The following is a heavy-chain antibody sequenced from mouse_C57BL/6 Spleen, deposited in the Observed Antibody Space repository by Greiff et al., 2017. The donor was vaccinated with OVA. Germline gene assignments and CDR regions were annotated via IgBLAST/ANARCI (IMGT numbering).Heavy chain of an antibody. J-gene: IGHJ1*03. CDR3: ARNYGSSLWYFDV. D-gene: IGHD1-1*01. V-gene: IGHV1-26*01. Sequence: EVQLQQSGPELVKPGASVKISCKASGYTFTDYYMNWVKQSHGKSLEWIGDINPNNGGTSYNQKFKGNATLTVDKSSSTAYMELRSLTSEDSAVYYCARNYGSSLWYFDVWGTGTTVTVSS. CDR1: GYTFTDYY. CDR2: INPNNGGT.